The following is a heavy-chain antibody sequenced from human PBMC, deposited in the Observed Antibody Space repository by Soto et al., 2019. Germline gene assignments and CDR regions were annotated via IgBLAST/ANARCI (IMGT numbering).Heavy chain of an antibody. V-gene: IGHV1-69*13. D-gene: IGHD1-7*01. Sequence: SLKRSCKASGVTFSSYSISCVRQAPGQGLEWMGGIIPIFGTANYAQKFQGRVTITADESTSTAYMELSSLRSEDTAVYYCARDRTNTQFDYWGQGTLVTVSS. CDR3: ARDRTNTQFDY. CDR2: IIPIFGTA. CDR1: GVTFSSYS. J-gene: IGHJ4*02.